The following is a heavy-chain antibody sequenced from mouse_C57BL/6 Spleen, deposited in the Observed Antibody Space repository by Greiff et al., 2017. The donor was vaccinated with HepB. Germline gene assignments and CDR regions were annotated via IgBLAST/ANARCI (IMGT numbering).Heavy chain of an antibody. V-gene: IGHV1-80*01. CDR1: GYAFSSYW. Sequence: VQLQQSGAELVKPGASVKISCKASGYAFSSYWMNWVKQRPGKGLEWIGQIYPGDGDTNYNGKFKGKATLTADKSSSTAYMQLSSLTSEDSAVYFCARDYYDYDRWYFDVWGTGTTVTVSS. CDR2: IYPGDGDT. CDR3: ARDYYDYDRWYFDV. D-gene: IGHD2-4*01. J-gene: IGHJ1*03.